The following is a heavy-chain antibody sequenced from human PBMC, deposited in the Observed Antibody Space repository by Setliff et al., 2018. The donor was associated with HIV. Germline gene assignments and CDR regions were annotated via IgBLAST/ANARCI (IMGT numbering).Heavy chain of an antibody. Sequence: PGESLKISCAASGFTFGNFWMHWVRQAPGKGLEWVASISPDGNRNHRVGSVKGRFTASRDNAKSSLYLQMNSLRAEDTAVYFCARVLLITNAVYGVVSNRFDPWGQGTLVTVSS. CDR2: ISPDGNRN. V-gene: IGHV3-7*03. CDR3: ARVLLITNAVYGVVSNRFDP. CDR1: GFTFGNFW. J-gene: IGHJ5*01. D-gene: IGHD3-3*01.